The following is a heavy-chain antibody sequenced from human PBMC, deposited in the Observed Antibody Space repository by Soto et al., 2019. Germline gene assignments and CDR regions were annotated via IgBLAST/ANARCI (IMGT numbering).Heavy chain of an antibody. Sequence: GGSLRLSCAASGFTFSRYWMNWVRQAPGKGLEWVANIKQDGTEKNYVDSVKGRLTISRDSARKSLYLQMDSLRAEDTAVYFCARGDTPMITGMDSFDIWGQGTMVTVSS. V-gene: IGHV3-7*01. J-gene: IGHJ3*02. CDR1: GFTFSRYW. D-gene: IGHD5-18*01. CDR3: ARGDTPMITGMDSFDI. CDR2: IKQDGTEK.